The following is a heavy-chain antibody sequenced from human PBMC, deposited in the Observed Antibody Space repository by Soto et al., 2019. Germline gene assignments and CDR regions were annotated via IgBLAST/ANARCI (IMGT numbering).Heavy chain of an antibody. Sequence: PSETLSLTCSVAGDSISSADYFWTWIRQSPVKGLEWMGYIFHSGTTYYNPSLKGRLLISIENSKNQFSLRLTSVTAADSAVYFCATEPYLPNAHNDFWGPGTLVTVSS. J-gene: IGHJ4*01. D-gene: IGHD2-8*01. CDR2: IFHSGTT. V-gene: IGHV4-30-4*01. CDR1: GDSISSADYF. CDR3: ATEPYLPNAHNDF.